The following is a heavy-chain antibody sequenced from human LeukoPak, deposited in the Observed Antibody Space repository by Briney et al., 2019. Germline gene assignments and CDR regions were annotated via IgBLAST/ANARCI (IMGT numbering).Heavy chain of an antibody. V-gene: IGHV4-59*11. D-gene: IGHD3-16*01. CDR1: GGSIGSHF. Sequence: KPSETLSLTCTVSGGSIGSHFWNWIRQPPGKGLEWIGYINYSGTTSYNPSLKSRITLSIDTSKNQFSLKVNSVTAADTAVYCCASLRGGTPSYWGQGTPVTVSS. CDR2: INYSGTT. CDR3: ASLRGGTPSY. J-gene: IGHJ4*02.